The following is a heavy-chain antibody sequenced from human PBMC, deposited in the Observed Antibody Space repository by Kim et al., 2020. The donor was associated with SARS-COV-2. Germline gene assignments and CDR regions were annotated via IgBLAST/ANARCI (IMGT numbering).Heavy chain of an antibody. CDR3: ARELGGDMGSSSWFYYYYGMDV. Sequence: SVKVSCKASGGTFSSYAISWVRQAPGQGLEWMGGIIPIFGTANYAQKFQGRVTITADESTSTAYMELSSLRSEDTAVYYCARELGGDMGSSSWFYYYYGMDVWGQGTTVTVSS. J-gene: IGHJ6*02. CDR2: IIPIFGTA. V-gene: IGHV1-69*13. D-gene: IGHD6-13*01. CDR1: GGTFSSYA.